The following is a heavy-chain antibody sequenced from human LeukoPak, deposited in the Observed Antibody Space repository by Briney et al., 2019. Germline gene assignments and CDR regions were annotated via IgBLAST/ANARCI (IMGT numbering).Heavy chain of an antibody. D-gene: IGHD3-10*01. CDR2: IYVSGTT. J-gene: IGHJ4*02. Sequence: GGSLRLSCAASGFTVRDSYMSWVRQAPGKRLEWLAFIYVSGTTFYAASVKGRFTISRDNSKNTVYLQMNNLRAEDTALYYCGRHAYGGSPPLSWGQGALVTVSS. CDR3: GRHAYGGSPPLS. V-gene: IGHV3-53*01. CDR1: GFTVRDSY.